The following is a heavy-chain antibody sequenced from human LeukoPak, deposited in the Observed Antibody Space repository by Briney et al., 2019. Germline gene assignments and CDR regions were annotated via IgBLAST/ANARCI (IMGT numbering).Heavy chain of an antibody. CDR2: IYYNGNT. V-gene: IGHV4-59*01. CDR1: GASISSYY. Sequence: SETLSLTCTVSGASISSYYWSWIRQPPGKGLEWIGYIYYNGNTNYNPSLKSRVTISVDTSKNQFSLKLSSVTAADTALYYCARMDYGLPIDYWGQGTLVTVSS. CDR3: ARMDYGLPIDY. J-gene: IGHJ4*02. D-gene: IGHD4/OR15-4a*01.